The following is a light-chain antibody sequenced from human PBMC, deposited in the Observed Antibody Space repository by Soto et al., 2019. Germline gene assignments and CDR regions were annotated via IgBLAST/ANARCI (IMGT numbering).Light chain of an antibody. CDR1: SSDVGGFNY. CDR2: DVS. CDR3: ASYTTSSTYV. Sequence: QSALTQPASVSGSPGQSIAISCTGTSSDVGGFNYVSWYQQHPGKAPKFMIYDVSSRPSAVSDRFSGSKSGNTASLTISGLQAEDEADYYCASYTTSSTYVFGTGTKLTVL. J-gene: IGLJ1*01. V-gene: IGLV2-14*03.